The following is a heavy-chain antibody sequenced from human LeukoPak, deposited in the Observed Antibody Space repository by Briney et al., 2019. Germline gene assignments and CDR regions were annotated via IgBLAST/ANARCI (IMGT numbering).Heavy chain of an antibody. J-gene: IGHJ4*02. CDR3: ARERQYDILTGYLDY. Sequence: ASVKVSCKASGYTFTSYAMHWVRQAPGQRLKWMGWINAGNGNTKYSQKFQGRVTITRDTSASTAYMELSSLRSEDTAVFFCARERQYDILTGYLDYWGQGTLVTVSS. V-gene: IGHV1-3*01. D-gene: IGHD3-9*01. CDR1: GYTFTSYA. CDR2: INAGNGNT.